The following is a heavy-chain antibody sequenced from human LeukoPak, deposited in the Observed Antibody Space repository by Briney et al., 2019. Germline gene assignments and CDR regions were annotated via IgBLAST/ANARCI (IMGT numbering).Heavy chain of an antibody. CDR1: GYTFTSYD. CDR2: MNPNSGNT. D-gene: IGHD3-3*01. CDR3: AREPFWSGYDSNLHFDY. V-gene: IGHV1-8*01. J-gene: IGHJ4*02. Sequence: ASVKVSCKASGYTFTSYDINWVRQATGQGLEWMGWMNPNSGNTGYAQKFQGRVTMTRNTSISTAYMELSSLRSEDTAVYYCAREPFWSGYDSNLHFDYWGQGSLVTVSS.